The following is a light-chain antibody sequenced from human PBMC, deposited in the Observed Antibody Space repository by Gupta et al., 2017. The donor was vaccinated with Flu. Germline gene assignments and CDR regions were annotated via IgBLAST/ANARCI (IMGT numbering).Light chain of an antibody. CDR1: ISNIVAGYD. J-gene: IGLJ1*01. V-gene: IGLV1-40*01. CDR2: VNN. CDR3: QAYDRSMSGLYV. Sequence: TSSCTGSISNIVAGYDVHWYQQLPASASTLLIYVNNNRHPGVPDRVSGSKSGTSSSLAITGLQAEDEADDYCQAYDRSMSGLYVFGTGTKVTVL.